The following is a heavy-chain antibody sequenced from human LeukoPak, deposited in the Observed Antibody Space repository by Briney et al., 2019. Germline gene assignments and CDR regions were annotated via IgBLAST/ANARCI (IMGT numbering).Heavy chain of an antibody. CDR2: INSDGSST. D-gene: IGHD6-13*01. CDR3: GRVYSSSLLYFEY. V-gene: IGHV3-74*01. Sequence: GGSLRLSCAASGFTFSSYWMFWVRQAPGKGLVWVSRINSDGSSTSYADSVKGRFTISRDNAKNTLYLQMNRLRAEDTAVYYCGRVYSSSLLYFEYWGQGTLVTVSS. J-gene: IGHJ4*02. CDR1: GFTFSSYW.